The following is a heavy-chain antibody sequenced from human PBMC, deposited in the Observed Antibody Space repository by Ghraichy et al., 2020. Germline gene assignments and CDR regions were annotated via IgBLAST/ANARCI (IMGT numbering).Heavy chain of an antibody. D-gene: IGHD3-10*01. CDR3: ARAFGCLHPDY. CDR2: IYYSGST. CDR1: GGSISSYY. J-gene: IGHJ4*02. Sequence: SQTLSLTCTVSGGSISSYYWSWIRQPPGKGLEWIGYIYYSGSTNYNPSLKSRVTISVDTSKNQFSLKLSSVTAADTAVYYCARAFGCLHPDYWGQGTLVTVSS. V-gene: IGHV4-59*01.